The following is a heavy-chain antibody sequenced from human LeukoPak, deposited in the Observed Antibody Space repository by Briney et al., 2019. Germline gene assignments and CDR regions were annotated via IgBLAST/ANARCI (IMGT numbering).Heavy chain of an antibody. Sequence: SETLSLTCAVSGGSISSGGYSWSWIRQPPGKGLEWIGYIYHSGSTYYNPTLKSRVTISVDRSKNQFPLKLSSVTAADTAVYYCARSMVRGVIAGWFDPWGQGTLVTVSS. CDR2: IYHSGST. D-gene: IGHD3-10*01. J-gene: IGHJ5*02. CDR3: ARSMVRGVIAGWFDP. V-gene: IGHV4-30-2*01. CDR1: GGSISSGGYS.